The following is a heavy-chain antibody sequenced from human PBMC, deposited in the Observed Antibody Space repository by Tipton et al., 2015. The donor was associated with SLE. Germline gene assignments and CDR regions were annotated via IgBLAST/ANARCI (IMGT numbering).Heavy chain of an antibody. CDR3: ARRGFLTSGADY. D-gene: IGHD1-26*01. CDR2: IYPDDSDT. Sequence: QLVQSGAEVKEPGESLKISCKGSGDSFTSQWIGWVRQMPGKGLEWMGVIYPDDSDTRYSQSFQGQVTISADKSISTAYLQWSSLKASDTAMYYCARRGFLTSGADYWGQEPWSPSPQ. CDR1: GDSFTSQW. V-gene: IGHV5-51*03. J-gene: IGHJ4*01.